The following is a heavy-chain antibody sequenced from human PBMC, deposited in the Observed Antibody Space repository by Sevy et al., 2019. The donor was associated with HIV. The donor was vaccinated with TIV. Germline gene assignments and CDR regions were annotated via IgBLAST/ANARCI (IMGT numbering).Heavy chain of an antibody. CDR1: VFTFRNYW. Sequence: GGSLRLSCAASVFTFRNYWRHWVRQAPGKGLVWVARINSDGSSTAVADSVKGRFTLSRDNARNTLYLQMNNLRAEDTGVYYCARDYHDFWSGYYVLGYWGQGTLVTVSS. CDR3: ARDYHDFWSGYYVLGY. CDR2: INSDGSST. V-gene: IGHV3-74*01. J-gene: IGHJ4*02. D-gene: IGHD3-3*01.